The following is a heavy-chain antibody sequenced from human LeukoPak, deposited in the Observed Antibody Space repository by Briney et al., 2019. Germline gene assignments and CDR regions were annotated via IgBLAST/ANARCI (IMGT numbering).Heavy chain of an antibody. CDR3: ARDKIVGATHFDY. J-gene: IGHJ4*02. V-gene: IGHV3-7*01. Sequence: GSLRLSCAASGFTFSNYWMSWVRQAPGKGLEWVANIKQDGSEQYYVDSVKGRFTISRDNAKNSLYLQMNSLRAEDTAVYYCARDKIVGATHFDYWGQGTLVTVSS. D-gene: IGHD1-26*01. CDR1: GFTFSNYW. CDR2: IKQDGSEQ.